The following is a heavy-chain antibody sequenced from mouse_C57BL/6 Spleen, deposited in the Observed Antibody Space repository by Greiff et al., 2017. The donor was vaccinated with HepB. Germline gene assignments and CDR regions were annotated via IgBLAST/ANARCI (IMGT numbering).Heavy chain of an antibody. V-gene: IGHV1-55*01. CDR1: GYTFTSYW. D-gene: IGHD2-3*01. CDR2: IYPGSGST. Sequence: QVQLQQPGAELVKPGASVKMSCKASGYTFTSYWITWVKQRPGQGLEWIGDIYPGSGSTNYNEKFKSKATLTVETSSSTAYMQLSSLTSEDSAVYYCARGGYDGYYFDYWGQGTTLTVSS. J-gene: IGHJ2*01. CDR3: ARGGYDGYYFDY.